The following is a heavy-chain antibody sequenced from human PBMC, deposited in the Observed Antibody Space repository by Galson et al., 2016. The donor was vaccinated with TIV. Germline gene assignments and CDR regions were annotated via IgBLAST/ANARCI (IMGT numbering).Heavy chain of an antibody. CDR1: GFTFDDYA. CDR3: SRGILGVHTVAFDV. J-gene: IGHJ3*01. D-gene: IGHD1-26*01. Sequence: SLRLSCAASGFTFDDYAMHWVRQVPGRGLEWVSVISWNSGSTVYADSVKGRFIISRDNAKNSLYLQMNSLRPEDTALYSCSRGILGVHTVAFDVWGQGTMVTVS. CDR2: ISWNSGST. V-gene: IGHV3-9*01.